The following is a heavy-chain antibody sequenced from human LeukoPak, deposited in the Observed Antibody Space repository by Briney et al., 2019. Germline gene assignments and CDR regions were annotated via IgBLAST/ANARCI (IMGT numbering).Heavy chain of an antibody. V-gene: IGHV4-59*01. Sequence: SETLSLTCTVSGASISSYYWTWIRQPPGKGLEYIGHIYYSGNTDYNPSLKSRVTISVDTSKNQFSLNLSSVTAADTAVYYCARWYCSSTTCYHMDVWGKGTTVTVSS. CDR3: ARWYCSSTTCYHMDV. J-gene: IGHJ6*03. CDR2: IYYSGNT. D-gene: IGHD2/OR15-2a*01. CDR1: GASISSYY.